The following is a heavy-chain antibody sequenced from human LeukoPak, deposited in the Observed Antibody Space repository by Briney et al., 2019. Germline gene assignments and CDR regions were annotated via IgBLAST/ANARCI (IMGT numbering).Heavy chain of an antibody. J-gene: IGHJ4*02. D-gene: IGHD6-19*01. CDR2: ISYDGSNK. Sequence: GRSLRLSCAASGFTFSSYGMRWVRQAPGKGLEWVAVISYDGSNKYYADSVKSRFTISRDNSKNTLYLQMNSLRAEDTAVYYCAKDGYSSGWYYFDYWGQGTLVTASS. CDR3: AKDGYSSGWYYFDY. CDR1: GFTFSSYG. V-gene: IGHV3-30*18.